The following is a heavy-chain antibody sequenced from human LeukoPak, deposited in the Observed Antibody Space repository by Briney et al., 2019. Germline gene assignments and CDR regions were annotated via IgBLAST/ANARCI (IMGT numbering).Heavy chain of an antibody. CDR3: ARDHWSDDYVWGSYGY. J-gene: IGHJ4*02. D-gene: IGHD3-16*01. CDR1: GASMNGHY. V-gene: IGHV4-59*11. CDR2: ISDSGST. Sequence: SETLSLTCSVSGASMNGHYWTWIRLSPGKGLEWIGYISDSGSTSYNPSLRSRVIMALEASKTEFSLRLNSVTVADTAVYYCARDHWSDDYVWGSYGYWGQGTLATVSS.